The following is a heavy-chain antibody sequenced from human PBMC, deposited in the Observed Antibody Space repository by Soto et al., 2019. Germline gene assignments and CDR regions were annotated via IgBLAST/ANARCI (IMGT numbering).Heavy chain of an antibody. CDR1: GFTFSDHY. D-gene: IGHD3-16*01. J-gene: IGHJ4*02. Sequence: GSLRLSCAASGFTFSDHYMDWVRQAPGKGLEWVGRTRDKTNSYTTEYAASVKGRFTISRDDSKSSLYLQMNSLKTEDTAVYYCARATVGTYYFDYWGQGTLVTVSS. CDR2: TRDKTNSYTT. CDR3: ARATVGTYYFDY. V-gene: IGHV3-72*01.